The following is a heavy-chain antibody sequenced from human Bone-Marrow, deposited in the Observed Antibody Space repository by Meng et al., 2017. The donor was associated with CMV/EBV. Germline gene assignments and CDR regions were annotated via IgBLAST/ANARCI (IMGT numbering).Heavy chain of an antibody. J-gene: IGHJ5*02. Sequence: ASVKVSCKASGYTFTSYGISWVRQAPGQGLEWMGWISAYNGNTNYAQKLQGRVTMTTDTSTSTAYMELRSLRSEDTAVYYCARDIGCSSTSCYSGGTWGQGTLVTVSS. CDR1: GYTFTSYG. CDR3: ARDIGCSSTSCYSGGT. V-gene: IGHV1-18*01. CDR2: ISAYNGNT. D-gene: IGHD2-2*01.